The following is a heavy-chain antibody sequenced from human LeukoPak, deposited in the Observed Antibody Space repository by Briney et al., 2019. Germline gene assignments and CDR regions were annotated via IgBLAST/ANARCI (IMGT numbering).Heavy chain of an antibody. CDR3: AKGVVVVPAETELDY. J-gene: IGHJ4*02. Sequence: GGSLRLSCAASGFTFSSYSMTWVRQAPGKGLEWVSYISSSSSTIYYADSVKGRFTISRDNAKNSLYLQMNSLRAEDTAVYYCAKGVVVVPAETELDYWGQGTLVTVSS. CDR2: ISSSSSTI. D-gene: IGHD2-2*01. V-gene: IGHV3-48*01. CDR1: GFTFSSYS.